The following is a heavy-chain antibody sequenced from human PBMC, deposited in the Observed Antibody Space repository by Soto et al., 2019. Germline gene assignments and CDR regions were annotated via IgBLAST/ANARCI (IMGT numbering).Heavy chain of an antibody. CDR1: GGAFRSYT. CDR2: ITPIFGAA. D-gene: IGHD6-19*01. J-gene: IGHJ6*02. V-gene: IGHV1-69*06. CDR3: ARDEIAVANRVGMDV. Sequence: QVQLVQSGAEVKKPGSSVKVSCKASGGAFRSYTISWVRQALGQGLEWMGGITPIFGAANYAQKFEGRVTISADKSTTTAYMELSNLTSEDTAAYYCARDEIAVANRVGMDVWGQGTTVIVSS.